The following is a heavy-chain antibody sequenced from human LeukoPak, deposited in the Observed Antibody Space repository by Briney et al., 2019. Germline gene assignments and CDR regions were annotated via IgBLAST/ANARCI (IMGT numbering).Heavy chain of an antibody. J-gene: IGHJ4*02. CDR2: ISGDGVNT. CDR3: ATLGRYYFDY. CDR1: GFSFSSYA. Sequence: GGSLRLSCVASGFSFSSYAVSCVRQAPQKGREWGSTISGDGVNTHYADSVKGRFTIPRDDSKNTLYLKMTSLRGEDTAVYFCATLGRYYFDYWGEGTLVTVSS. V-gene: IGHV3-23*01.